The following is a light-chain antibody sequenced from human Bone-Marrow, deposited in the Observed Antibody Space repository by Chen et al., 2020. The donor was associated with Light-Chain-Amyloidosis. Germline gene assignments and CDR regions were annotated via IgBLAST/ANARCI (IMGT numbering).Light chain of an antibody. J-gene: IGLJ3*02. CDR3: QVWDRSSDRPV. CDR1: NIGSTS. V-gene: IGLV3-21*02. CDR2: DDS. Sequence: SYVLTQPSSVSVAPGQTAKNACGGNNIGSTSVHWYQQTTGQAALLVVYDDSYRPSGNPARWSGSNSCNTAALTSSRVEAADEADYYCQVWDRSSDRPVFGGGTKLTVL.